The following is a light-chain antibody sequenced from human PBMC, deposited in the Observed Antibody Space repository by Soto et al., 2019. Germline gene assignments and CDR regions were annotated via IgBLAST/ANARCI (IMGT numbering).Light chain of an antibody. CDR3: ATWDSSLSAGV. Sequence: QSAWTQPPSVSAAPGQKVTGSCSGRRSNIGINSVSWYQQLPGTAPQLLIYDNDKRPSEIPDRISGSKSGTSATLGITGLQTGDEADYYCATWDSSLSAGVFGTETKVTVL. J-gene: IGLJ1*01. CDR2: DND. CDR1: RSNIGINS. V-gene: IGLV1-51*01.